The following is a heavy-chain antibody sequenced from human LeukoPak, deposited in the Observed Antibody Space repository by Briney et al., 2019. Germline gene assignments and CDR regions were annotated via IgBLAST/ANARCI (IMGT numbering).Heavy chain of an antibody. J-gene: IGHJ5*02. Sequence: GGSLRLSCAASGFTFSSYWMSWVRQAPGKGLEWVANMKQDGSDKYYVDSVKGRFTISRDNSKNTLYLQMNSLRAEDTAVYYCAKGLWFGELSWFDPWGQGTLVTVSS. D-gene: IGHD3-10*01. V-gene: IGHV3-7*03. CDR1: GFTFSSYW. CDR2: MKQDGSDK. CDR3: AKGLWFGELSWFDP.